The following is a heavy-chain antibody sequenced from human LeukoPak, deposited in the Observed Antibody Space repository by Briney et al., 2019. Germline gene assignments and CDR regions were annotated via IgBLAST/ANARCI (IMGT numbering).Heavy chain of an antibody. Sequence: GASVKVSCKASGYTFTSNGFSWVRQAPGQGLEWMGWISAYNGNTNYAQKLQGRVTMTTDTSTSTAYMKLRSLRSDDTAVYYCARLYEGDAFDIWGQGTMVTVSS. CDR3: ARLYEGDAFDI. CDR2: ISAYNGNT. D-gene: IGHD2-2*02. V-gene: IGHV1-18*01. J-gene: IGHJ3*02. CDR1: GYTFTSNG.